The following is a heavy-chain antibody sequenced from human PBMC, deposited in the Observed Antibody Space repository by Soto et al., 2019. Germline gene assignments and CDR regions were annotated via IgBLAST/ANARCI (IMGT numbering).Heavy chain of an antibody. J-gene: IGHJ5*02. CDR2: ISGSGGST. Sequence: GGSLRLSCAASGFTFSSYAMSWVRQAPGKGLEWVSAISGSGGSTYYADSVKGRFTISRDNSKNTLYLQMNSLRAEDTAVYYCAKSGGYCTNGVCLNWFDPWGQGTLVTVSS. CDR1: GFTFSSYA. D-gene: IGHD2-8*01. CDR3: AKSGGYCTNGVCLNWFDP. V-gene: IGHV3-23*01.